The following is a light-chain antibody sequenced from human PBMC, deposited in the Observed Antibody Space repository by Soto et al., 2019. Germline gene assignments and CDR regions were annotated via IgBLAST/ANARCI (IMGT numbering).Light chain of an antibody. CDR3: QQSFSTLIT. V-gene: IGKV1-39*01. CDR2: GAS. Sequence: IQMTQSPSSLSASVGYRVTISCRASRSISTDLHWYQQKPGKAPNLLIYGASNLQSGVPSRFSGSGSGTDFTLTITSLQPEDFATYYCQQSFSTLITLGQGTRLEI. CDR1: RSISTD. J-gene: IGKJ5*01.